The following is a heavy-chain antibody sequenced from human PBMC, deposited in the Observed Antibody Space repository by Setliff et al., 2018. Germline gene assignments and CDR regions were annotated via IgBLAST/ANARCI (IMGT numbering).Heavy chain of an antibody. CDR1: GYTFTSYY. V-gene: IGHV7-4-1*02. D-gene: IGHD3-22*01. CDR2: IDTNTGNP. Sequence: GASVKVSCKASGYTFTSYYMHWVRQAPGQGLEWMGWIDTNTGNPTYAQDFTGRFVFSLDTSVSTAYLQISSLKAEDTAVYYCARDLWFLDYDSGSGAFDIWGQGTMVTVSS. CDR3: ARDLWFLDYDSGSGAFDI. J-gene: IGHJ3*02.